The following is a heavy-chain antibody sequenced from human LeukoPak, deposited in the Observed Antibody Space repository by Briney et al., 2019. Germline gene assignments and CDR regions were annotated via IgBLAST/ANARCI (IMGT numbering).Heavy chain of an antibody. Sequence: GGSLRLSCAASGFTFSSYGMHWVRQAPGKGLEWVAVIWYDGSNKYYVDSVKGRFTISRDNSKNTLYLQMNSLRAEDTAVYYCARDASYSSSSVSLMSWFDPWGQGTLVTVSS. D-gene: IGHD6-6*01. CDR1: GFTFSSYG. V-gene: IGHV3-33*01. CDR2: IWYDGSNK. J-gene: IGHJ5*02. CDR3: ARDASYSSSSVSLMSWFDP.